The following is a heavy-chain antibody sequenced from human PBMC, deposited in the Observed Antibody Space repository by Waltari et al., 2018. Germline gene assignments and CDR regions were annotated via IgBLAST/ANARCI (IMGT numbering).Heavy chain of an antibody. J-gene: IGHJ6*04. CDR2: MYSSGDT. CDR1: GFIVSNTS. D-gene: IGHD3-10*01. CDR3: ARDPSAPGGDV. V-gene: IGHV3-53*02. Sequence: EVQVVETGGGLIQPGGSLRLSCAAPGFIVSNTSMNWVRQAPGKGLEWVSIMYSSGDTYYAASVEGRFTISRDNSKNTLYLQMNSLRAEDTAVYYCARDPSAPGGDVWGKGTTVTVSS.